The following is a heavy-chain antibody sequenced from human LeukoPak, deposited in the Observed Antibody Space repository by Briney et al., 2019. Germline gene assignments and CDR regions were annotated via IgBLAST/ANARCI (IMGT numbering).Heavy chain of an antibody. J-gene: IGHJ4*02. V-gene: IGHV3-21*01. CDR1: GFTFSSYS. CDR2: ISSSSSYI. Sequence: GGSLRLSCAASGFTFSSYSMNWVRQAPGKGLEWVSSISSSSSYIYYADSVKGRFTISRDNAKNSLYLQMNSLRAGDTAVYYCARVLETYYDFWSGYFDYWGQGTLVTVSS. D-gene: IGHD3-3*01. CDR3: ARVLETYYDFWSGYFDY.